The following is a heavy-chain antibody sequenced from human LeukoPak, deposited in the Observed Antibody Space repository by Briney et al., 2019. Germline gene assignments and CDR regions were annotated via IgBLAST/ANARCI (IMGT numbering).Heavy chain of an antibody. CDR3: ARAGYSGRVFDY. D-gene: IGHD1-26*01. Sequence: GALRLSCAASGFTFSSYAMSWVRQAPGKGLEWVSAISGSGGSTYYADSVKGRFTISRDNAKNSLYLQMNSLRAEDTAVYYCARAGYSGRVFDYWGQGTLVTVSS. V-gene: IGHV3-23*01. J-gene: IGHJ4*02. CDR1: GFTFSSYA. CDR2: ISGSGGST.